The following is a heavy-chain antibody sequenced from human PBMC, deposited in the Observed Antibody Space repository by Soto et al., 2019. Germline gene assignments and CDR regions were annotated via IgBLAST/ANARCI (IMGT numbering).Heavy chain of an antibody. V-gene: IGHV3-21*01. CDR2: ISSSSSYI. CDR3: ARDPHATGIAAEPIDY. Sequence: GASLRLSCAASGFTFSSYSMNWVRQAPGKGLEWVSSISSSSSYIYYADSVKGRFTISRDNAKNSLYLQMNSLRAEDTAVYYCARDPHATGIAAEPIDYWGQGTLVTVSS. D-gene: IGHD6-13*01. J-gene: IGHJ4*02. CDR1: GFTFSSYS.